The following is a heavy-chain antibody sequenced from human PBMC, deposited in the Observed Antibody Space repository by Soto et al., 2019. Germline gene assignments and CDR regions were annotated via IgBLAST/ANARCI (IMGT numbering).Heavy chain of an antibody. CDR2: IKSKTDGGTT. CDR3: TTAGRPGTRIDY. CDR1: GFTFSNAW. J-gene: IGHJ4*02. V-gene: IGHV3-15*07. D-gene: IGHD1-7*01. Sequence: EVQLVESGGGLVKPGGSLRLSCAASGFTFSNAWMNWVRQAPGKGLEWVGRIKSKTDGGTTDYAAPVKGRFTISSDDSKNTLYLQMNSLKTEVTAVYYCTTAGRPGTRIDYWGQGTLVTVSS.